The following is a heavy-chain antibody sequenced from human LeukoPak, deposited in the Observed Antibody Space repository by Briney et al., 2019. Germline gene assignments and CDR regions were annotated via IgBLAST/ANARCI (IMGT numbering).Heavy chain of an antibody. V-gene: IGHV3-23*01. CDR2: ISGSGENT. Sequence: PGGSLRLSCAPAGFTFSTYVMSWVRQAPGKGLEWVSGISGSGENTYHADSVKGRFTISRDNSKNTLYLQMNSLRAEDTDVYYCEKGSGYDTEFDYWGQGTLVTVSS. J-gene: IGHJ4*02. D-gene: IGHD3-9*01. CDR1: GFTFSTYV. CDR3: EKGSGYDTEFDY.